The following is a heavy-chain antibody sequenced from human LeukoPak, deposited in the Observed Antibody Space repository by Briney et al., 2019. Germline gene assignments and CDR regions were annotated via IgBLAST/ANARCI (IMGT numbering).Heavy chain of an antibody. D-gene: IGHD3-3*01. CDR2: IYTSGST. J-gene: IGHJ4*02. Sequence: SETLSLTCTVSGGSISSYYWSWIRQPAGKGLEWIGRIYTSGSTNYNPSLKSRVTMSVDTSKNQFSLKLSSVTAADTAAYYCARESSSNYDFWSGYPENWGQGTLVTVSS. V-gene: IGHV4-4*07. CDR3: ARESSSNYDFWSGYPEN. CDR1: GGSISSYY.